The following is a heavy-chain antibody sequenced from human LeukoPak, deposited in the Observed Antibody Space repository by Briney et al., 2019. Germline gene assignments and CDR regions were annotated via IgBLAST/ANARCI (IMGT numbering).Heavy chain of an antibody. D-gene: IGHD4-11*01. Sequence: ASVKVSCKTSGHTAINYGITWVRQAPGQGLEWVGWISAYKGITNYAQNFQGRLTLTTDTSTGTVDMELTNLRSDDTAVYYCAREGTVTSNAFDIWGQGTLVTVSS. CDR3: AREGTVTSNAFDI. V-gene: IGHV1-18*01. CDR1: GHTAINYG. J-gene: IGHJ3*02. CDR2: ISAYKGIT.